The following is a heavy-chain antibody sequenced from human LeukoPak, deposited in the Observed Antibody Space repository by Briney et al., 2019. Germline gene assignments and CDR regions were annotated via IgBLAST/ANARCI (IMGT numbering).Heavy chain of an antibody. CDR1: GGSFSDYC. Sequence: PSETLSLTCAVYGGSFSDYCWSWIRQPPGKGLEWIGEINLNHSESTNYNPSLKSRVTISVDTSKNQFSLKLSSVTAADTAVYYCARASSGLDYWGQGTLVTVSS. V-gene: IGHV4-34*01. J-gene: IGHJ4*02. D-gene: IGHD5-12*01. CDR3: ARASSGLDY. CDR2: INLNHSEST.